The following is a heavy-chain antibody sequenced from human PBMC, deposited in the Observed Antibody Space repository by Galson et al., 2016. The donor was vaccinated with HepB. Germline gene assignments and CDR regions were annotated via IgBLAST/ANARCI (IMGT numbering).Heavy chain of an antibody. D-gene: IGHD3-10*01. J-gene: IGHJ5*01. Sequence: QSGAEVKKPGESLRISCKASGYIFTNYWISWVRQMPGKGLEWMGRIDPSDSYTNYSPSFQGHVTISADGSIGTVYLQWSSLKASDTAIYYCARQGVISSSLGNWFDSWGQGTLVTVSS. CDR2: IDPSDSYT. V-gene: IGHV5-10-1*01. CDR1: GYIFTNYW. CDR3: ARQGVISSSLGNWFDS.